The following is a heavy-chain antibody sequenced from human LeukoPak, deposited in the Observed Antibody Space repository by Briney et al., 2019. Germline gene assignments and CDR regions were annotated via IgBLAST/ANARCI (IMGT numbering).Heavy chain of an antibody. Sequence: SETLSLTCTVSGGSMITGSYYWSWIRQPPGKGLEWIGYIYHSGSTYYNPSLKSRVTISVDRSKNQFSLKLTSVTAADTAIYYCARDGYRTDGDYWGQGTLVTVSS. J-gene: IGHJ4*02. D-gene: IGHD5-18*01. CDR2: IYHSGST. V-gene: IGHV4-30-2*01. CDR3: ARDGYRTDGDY. CDR1: GGSMITGSYY.